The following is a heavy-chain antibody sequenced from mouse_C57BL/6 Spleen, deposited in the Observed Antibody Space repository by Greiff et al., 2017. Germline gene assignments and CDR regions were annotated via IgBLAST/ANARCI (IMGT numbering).Heavy chain of an antibody. D-gene: IGHD2-2*01. CDR1: GYTFTSYW. V-gene: IGHV1-52*01. J-gene: IGHJ3*01. CDR2: IDPSDSET. CDR3: ARSVGYGFAY. Sequence: QVQLQQPGAELVRPGSSVKLSCKASGYTFTSYWMHWVKQRPIQGLEWIGNIDPSDSETNYNQKFKNKATLTVDKSSSTAYMQLSSLTSEDSAVYYCARSVGYGFAYWGQGTLVTVSA.